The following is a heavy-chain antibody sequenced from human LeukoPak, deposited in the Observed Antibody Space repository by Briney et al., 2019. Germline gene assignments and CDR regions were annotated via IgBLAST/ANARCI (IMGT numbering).Heavy chain of an antibody. V-gene: IGHV4-34*01. CDR3: AREAVAGTIDWFDP. CDR2: INRSGST. CDR1: GGSFSGYY. J-gene: IGHJ5*02. Sequence: SETLSLTCAVYGGSFSGYYWSWIRQPPGKGLEWIGEINRSGSTNYNPSLKSRVTISVDTSKNQFSLKLSSVTAADTAVYYCAREAVAGTIDWFDPWGQGTLVTVSS. D-gene: IGHD6-19*01.